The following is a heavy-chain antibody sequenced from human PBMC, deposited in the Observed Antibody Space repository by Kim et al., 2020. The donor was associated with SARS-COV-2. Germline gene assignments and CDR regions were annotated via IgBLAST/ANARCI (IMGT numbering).Heavy chain of an antibody. J-gene: IGHJ4*02. V-gene: IGHV3-11*01. CDR3: ARCRSGAFES. CDR1: GFSLSDYC. Sequence: GGSLRLSCAASGFSLSDYCMSWIRQAPGKGLDWVSHISSGSNMLYADSVKGRFTISRDDAKNSLSLQMNSLRDEDTAVYYCARCRSGAFESWGQGTLVTVSS. D-gene: IGHD1-26*01. CDR2: ISSGSNM.